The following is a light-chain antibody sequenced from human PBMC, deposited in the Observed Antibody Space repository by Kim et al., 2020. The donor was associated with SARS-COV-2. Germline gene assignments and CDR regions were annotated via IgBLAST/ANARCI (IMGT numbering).Light chain of an antibody. CDR2: YDS. CDR1: NIGSTS. CDR3: QVWDSSRV. V-gene: IGLV3-21*04. J-gene: IGLJ3*02. Sequence: VSVAPGKTARITCGGNNIGSTSVHWYQQKPGQAPVLVIYYDSDRPSGIPERFSGSNSGNTATLTISRVEAGDEADYYCQVWDSSRVFGGGTQLTVL.